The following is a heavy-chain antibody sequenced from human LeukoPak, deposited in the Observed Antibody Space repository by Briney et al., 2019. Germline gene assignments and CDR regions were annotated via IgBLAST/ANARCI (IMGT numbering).Heavy chain of an antibody. V-gene: IGHV3-23*01. CDR2: ISGSGGST. Sequence: GGSLRLSCAASGFTFSSYAMSWVRQAPGKGLEWVSAISGSGGSTHYADSVKGRFTISRDNSKNTLYLQMNSLRAEDTAVYYCVTRCSSTSCYYEYFDYWGQGTLVTVSS. D-gene: IGHD2-2*01. CDR1: GFTFSSYA. J-gene: IGHJ4*02. CDR3: VTRCSSTSCYYEYFDY.